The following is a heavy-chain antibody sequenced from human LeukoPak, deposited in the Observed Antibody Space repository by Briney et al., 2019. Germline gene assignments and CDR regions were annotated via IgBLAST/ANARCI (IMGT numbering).Heavy chain of an antibody. V-gene: IGHV4-38-2*02. Sequence: SETLSPTCTVSGYSISSGYFWGWIRQPPGKGLEWIGSFYHSGITYYNPSLKSRVTISVDTSKNQFSLKLSSVTAADTAVYYCARSYYYGSGSYFLGYWGQGTLVTVSS. CDR1: GYSISSGYF. CDR2: FYHSGIT. D-gene: IGHD3-10*01. J-gene: IGHJ4*02. CDR3: ARSYYYGSGSYFLGY.